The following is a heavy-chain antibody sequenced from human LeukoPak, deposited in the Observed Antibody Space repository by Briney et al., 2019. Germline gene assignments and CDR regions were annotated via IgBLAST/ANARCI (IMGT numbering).Heavy chain of an antibody. CDR3: VRERFHGSGAPKFDF. V-gene: IGHV3-7*01. CDR1: GFTFSRYW. Sequence: PGGSLRLSCAASGFTFSRYWMSWVRQAPGKGLEWVANIKQDGSEKHYVDSVKGRFTISRDNAKNSLYLQMNSLRAEDTAVYSCVRERFHGSGAPKFDFWGQGTLVTVSS. CDR2: IKQDGSEK. J-gene: IGHJ4*02. D-gene: IGHD3-10*01.